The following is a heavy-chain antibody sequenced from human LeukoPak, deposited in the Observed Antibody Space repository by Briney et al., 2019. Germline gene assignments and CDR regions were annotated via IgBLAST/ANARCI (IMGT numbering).Heavy chain of an antibody. Sequence: SETLSLTCTVSGGSISSSSYYWGWIRQPPGKGLEWIGSIYYSGSTYYNPSLKSRVTISVYTPKNQFSLKLSSVTAADTAVYYCARTVGQLPTGAYFQHWGQGTLVTVSS. CDR2: IYYSGST. CDR1: GGSISSSSYY. V-gene: IGHV4-39*01. CDR3: ARTVGQLPTGAYFQH. D-gene: IGHD2-2*01. J-gene: IGHJ1*01.